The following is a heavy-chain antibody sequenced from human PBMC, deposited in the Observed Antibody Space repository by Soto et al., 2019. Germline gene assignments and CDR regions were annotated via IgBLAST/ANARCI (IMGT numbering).Heavy chain of an antibody. D-gene: IGHD3-10*01. V-gene: IGHV3-23*01. CDR1: GFTFGNYV. Sequence: GGSLRLSCAASGFTFGNYVLSWVRQAPGKGLEWVSAISGTGGSTYYADSVKGRFTISRDNSKNTLFVQMNSLRAEDTAVYYCAKEGNRVRGLDYWGQGTLVTVSS. CDR2: ISGTGGST. CDR3: AKEGNRVRGLDY. J-gene: IGHJ4*02.